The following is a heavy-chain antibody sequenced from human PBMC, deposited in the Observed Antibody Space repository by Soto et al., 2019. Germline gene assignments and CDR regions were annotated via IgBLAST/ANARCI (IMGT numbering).Heavy chain of an antibody. Sequence: AGCMRPSCPVSGIPFDTHAIGWDRPARGEVRGWVSLIRGSGGRTQYADSVKGRFTMSTDNSEHTLYLRMNSDRAAHTGVYDCSKLAYGNLDYGMDVWGQGTTVTVSS. CDR2: IRGSGGRT. D-gene: IGHD3-16*01. J-gene: IGHJ6*02. V-gene: IGHV3-23*01. CDR1: GIPFDTHA. CDR3: SKLAYGNLDYGMDV.